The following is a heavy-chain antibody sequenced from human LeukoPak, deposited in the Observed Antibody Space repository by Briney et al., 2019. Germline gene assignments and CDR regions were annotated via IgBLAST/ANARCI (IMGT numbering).Heavy chain of an antibody. J-gene: IGHJ4*02. D-gene: IGHD6-19*01. V-gene: IGHV3-11*05. CDR1: GFTFSDYH. CDR3: AKDLRYSSGWSTDY. CDR2: ISSSSDYT. Sequence: GGSLRLSCAASGFTFSDYHMSWIRQAPGKGLEWVSYISSSSDYTNYADSVKGRFTISRDNSKNTLYLQMNSLRAEDTAVYYCAKDLRYSSGWSTDYWGQGTLVTVSS.